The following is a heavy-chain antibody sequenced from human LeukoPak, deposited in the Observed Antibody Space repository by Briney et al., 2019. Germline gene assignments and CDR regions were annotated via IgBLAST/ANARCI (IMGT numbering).Heavy chain of an antibody. J-gene: IGHJ3*02. CDR1: GYTFTSYF. V-gene: IGHV1-46*01. D-gene: IGHD2-21*02. CDR2: INPTGGST. CDR3: ARVRVTATDGFDI. Sequence: ASVKVSCKASGYTFTSYFIHWVRQAPGEGLEWMGIINPTGGSTRYAQKSQGRVTMTRDTSTSTVYMELSSLRSEDTAVYYCARVRVTATDGFDIWGQGTTVIVSS.